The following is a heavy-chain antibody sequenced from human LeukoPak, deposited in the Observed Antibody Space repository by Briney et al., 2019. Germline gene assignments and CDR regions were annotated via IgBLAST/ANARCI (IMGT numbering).Heavy chain of an antibody. Sequence: ASVKVSCKASGYTFTSYDINWVRQATGQGLEWMGWMNPNSGNTGYAQKFQGRVTMTRNTSISTAYMELSSLRSEDTAVYYCARGDSSSWHGLGVPSFVYWGQGTLVTVSS. CDR1: GYTFTSYD. V-gene: IGHV1-8*01. J-gene: IGHJ4*02. CDR2: MNPNSGNT. CDR3: ARGDSSSWHGLGVPSFVY. D-gene: IGHD6-13*01.